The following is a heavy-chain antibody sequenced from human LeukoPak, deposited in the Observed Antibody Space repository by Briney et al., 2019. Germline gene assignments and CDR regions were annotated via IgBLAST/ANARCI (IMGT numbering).Heavy chain of an antibody. Sequence: GGSLRLSCAASGFTFSDYYMSWLRQAPGKGLEWVSYISSSGSTIYYADSVKGRFTISRDNAKNSLYLQMNSLRAEDTAVYYCARDPLGLQDIVVVPAAIPFDPWGQGTLVTVSS. J-gene: IGHJ5*02. CDR2: ISSSGSTI. D-gene: IGHD2-2*01. CDR1: GFTFSDYY. V-gene: IGHV3-11*01. CDR3: ARDPLGLQDIVVVPAAIPFDP.